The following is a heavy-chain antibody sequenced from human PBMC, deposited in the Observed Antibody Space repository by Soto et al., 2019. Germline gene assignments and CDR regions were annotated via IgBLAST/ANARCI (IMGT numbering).Heavy chain of an antibody. CDR1: GYTFTSYA. CDR2: INAGNGNT. Sequence: ASVKVSCKASGYTFTSYAMHWVRQAPGQRLEWVGWINAGNGNTKYSQKFQGRVTITRDTSASTAYMELSSLRSEDTAVYYCGRDLQSSSWTFGYWGQEPLVTVSS. CDR3: GRDLQSSSWTFGY. J-gene: IGHJ4*02. V-gene: IGHV1-3*01. D-gene: IGHD6-13*01.